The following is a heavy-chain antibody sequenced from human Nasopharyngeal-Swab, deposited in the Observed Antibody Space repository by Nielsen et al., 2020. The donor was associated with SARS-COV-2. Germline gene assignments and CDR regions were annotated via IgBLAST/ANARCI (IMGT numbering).Heavy chain of an antibody. Sequence: GRSLRLSCAASGFTFSSYAMSWVRQAPGKGLEWVSGISLSGGGTYYADSVKGRFTISRDNSKDTLNLQMHSLRAEDTAVYYCAKGRTYCSGTSCFSFDSWGQGTMVTVSS. V-gene: IGHV3-23*01. D-gene: IGHD2-2*01. CDR1: GFTFSSYA. J-gene: IGHJ4*02. CDR2: ISLSGGGT. CDR3: AKGRTYCSGTSCFSFDS.